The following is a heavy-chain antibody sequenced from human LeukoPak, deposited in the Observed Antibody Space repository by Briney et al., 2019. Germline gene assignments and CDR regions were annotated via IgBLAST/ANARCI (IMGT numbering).Heavy chain of an antibody. J-gene: IGHJ4*02. V-gene: IGHV4-38-2*02. CDR3: ARVGDYSSSWYYFDY. CDR2: IYHSGST. Sequence: SETLSLTCTVSGYSISSGYYWGWIRQPPGKGLEWIGSIYHSGSTYYNPSLKSRVTISVDTSKNQFSLKLSSVTAADTAVYYCARVGDYSSSWYYFDYWGQGTLVTVSS. D-gene: IGHD6-13*01. CDR1: GYSISSGYY.